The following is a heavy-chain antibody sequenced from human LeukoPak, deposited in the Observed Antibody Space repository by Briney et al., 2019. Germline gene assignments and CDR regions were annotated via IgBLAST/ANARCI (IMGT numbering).Heavy chain of an antibody. CDR3: AKDYYDSSGYYNYDAFDI. D-gene: IGHD3-22*01. V-gene: IGHV3-23*01. CDR1: GFTFSSYA. Sequence: GGSLRLSCAASGFTFSSYAMTWVRQAPGKGLEWVSTISDIGGTTYYADSVKGRFTISRDNSKNTLYLQMNSLRTEDTAAYYCAKDYYDSSGYYNYDAFDIWGQGTMVTVSS. J-gene: IGHJ3*02. CDR2: ISDIGGTT.